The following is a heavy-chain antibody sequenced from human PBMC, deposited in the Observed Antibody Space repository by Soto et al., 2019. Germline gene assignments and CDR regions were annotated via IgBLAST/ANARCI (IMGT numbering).Heavy chain of an antibody. Sequence: SVKVSCQASGGTFSSYAISWVRQAPGQGLEWMGGIIPIFGTANYAQKFQGRVTITADESTSTAYMELSSLRSEDTAVYYCARGGYGDATYYYDSSGYYYFGYWGQGTLVTVSS. CDR1: GGTFSSYA. J-gene: IGHJ4*02. V-gene: IGHV1-69*13. D-gene: IGHD3-22*01. CDR3: ARGGYGDATYYYDSSGYYYFGY. CDR2: IIPIFGTA.